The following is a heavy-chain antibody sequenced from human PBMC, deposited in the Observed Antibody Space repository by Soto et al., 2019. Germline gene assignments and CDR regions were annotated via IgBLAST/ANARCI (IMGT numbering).Heavy chain of an antibody. Sequence: EVQLLESGGGLVQPGGSLRLSCAASGFTFSSYAMSWVRQAPGKGLAWVSASSGSGGSTYYADSVKGRFTSSGDNPKNPLYLQMNSLGGEDTAVYYCAKEWYNRNRYDYWGQGTLVTVSS. V-gene: IGHV3-23*01. D-gene: IGHD1-20*01. J-gene: IGHJ4*02. CDR3: AKEWYNRNRYDY. CDR2: SSGSGGST. CDR1: GFTFSSYA.